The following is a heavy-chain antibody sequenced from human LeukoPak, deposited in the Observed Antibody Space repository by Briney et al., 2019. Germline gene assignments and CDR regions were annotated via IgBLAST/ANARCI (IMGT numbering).Heavy chain of an antibody. Sequence: KPSETLSLTCAVSGGSISSYYWSWIRQSPGKGLEWIGYILYSGSTNYNPSLKSRVTISVDTSKNQFSLKLSSVIAADTAVYYCARDRGKLLAYFDYWGQGTLVTVSS. V-gene: IGHV4-59*01. CDR1: GGSISSYY. CDR3: ARDRGKLLAYFDY. D-gene: IGHD3-10*01. CDR2: ILYSGST. J-gene: IGHJ4*02.